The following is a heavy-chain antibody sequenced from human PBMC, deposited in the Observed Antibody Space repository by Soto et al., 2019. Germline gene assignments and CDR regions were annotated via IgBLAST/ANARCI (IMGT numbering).Heavy chain of an antibody. D-gene: IGHD3-10*01. Sequence: ASVKVSCKTSDYTFSNYGITWVRQAPGQPLEWLGWISLYSDGTNYAQKFQGRVSMTTDTSTTTGYMELSGLRSDDTATYFCARALRGHLITLWGQGTLVTVSS. CDR3: ARALRGHLITL. CDR2: ISLYSDGT. CDR1: DYTFSNYG. V-gene: IGHV1-18*01. J-gene: IGHJ4*02.